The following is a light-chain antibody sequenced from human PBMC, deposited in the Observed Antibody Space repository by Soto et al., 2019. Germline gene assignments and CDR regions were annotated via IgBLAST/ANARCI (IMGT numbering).Light chain of an antibody. CDR2: DAS. V-gene: IGKV1-33*01. Sequence: DIQMTQSPSSLSASVGDRVTIACQARHNIYNYLNWYHQKPGKAPKLLIFDASNLERGVPSRFSGSGSRTHFSLSINNLQPEDVGTYFCQHYDKLPLTFGGGTQVEI. CDR3: QHYDKLPLT. CDR1: HNIYNY. J-gene: IGKJ4*01.